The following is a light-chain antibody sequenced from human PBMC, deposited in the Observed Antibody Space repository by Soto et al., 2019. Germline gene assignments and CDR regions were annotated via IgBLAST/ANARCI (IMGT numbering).Light chain of an antibody. CDR3: AAWDDSLNGQV. CDR2: SNN. Sequence: QSVLTQPPSASGTPGQRVTISCSGSSSNIGSNTVNWYQQLPGTAPKLLIYSNNQRPSGVPDRFCGSKSGTSASLAISGLQSEDEAEYYCAAWDDSLNGQVFGGGTKLTVL. CDR1: SSNIGSNT. J-gene: IGLJ3*02. V-gene: IGLV1-44*01.